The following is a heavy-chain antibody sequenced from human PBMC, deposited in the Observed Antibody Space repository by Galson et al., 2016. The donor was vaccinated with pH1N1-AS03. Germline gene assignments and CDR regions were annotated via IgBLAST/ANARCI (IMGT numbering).Heavy chain of an antibody. V-gene: IGHV2-70*04. D-gene: IGHD5-24*01. Sequence: PALVKPTQTLTLTCTVSGFSLSTGGMRVSWIRQPPGKALEWLGRIDWDDGTFYSTSLTTRLTISKDTSKNQVVLTMTNMDPVDTGTYYCARTLNYNTGLDVWGPGATVTVSS. CDR3: ARTLNYNTGLDV. CDR2: IDWDDGT. CDR1: GFSLSTGGMR. J-gene: IGHJ6*02.